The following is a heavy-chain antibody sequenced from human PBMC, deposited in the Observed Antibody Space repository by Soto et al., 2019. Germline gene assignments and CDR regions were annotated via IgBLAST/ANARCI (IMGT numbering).Heavy chain of an antibody. CDR2: ISGSGGST. Sequence: GGSLRLSCAASGFTFSSYAMSWVRQAPGKGLEWVSAISGSGGSTYYADSVKGRFTISRDNSKNTLYLQMNSLRAEDTAVYYCAKDHTNYDFWSGYIKRRLDAFDIWGQGTMVTVSS. D-gene: IGHD3-3*01. V-gene: IGHV3-23*01. CDR3: AKDHTNYDFWSGYIKRRLDAFDI. CDR1: GFTFSSYA. J-gene: IGHJ3*02.